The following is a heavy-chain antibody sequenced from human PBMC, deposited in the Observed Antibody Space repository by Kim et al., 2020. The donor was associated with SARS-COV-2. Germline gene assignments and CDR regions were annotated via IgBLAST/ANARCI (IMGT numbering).Heavy chain of an antibody. J-gene: IGHJ6*02. CDR2: ISANIGTT. Sequence: ASVKVSCKASGYTFTSYGISWVRQAPGQGLEWMGWISANIGTTTYAQKFQGRVTMTTDTSTSTAYMELRSLRSDDTAVYYCARVGGVNPYWGSSHNYYGMDVWGQGTTVTVSS. D-gene: IGHD6-13*01. V-gene: IGHV1-18*01. CDR3: ARVGGVNPYWGSSHNYYGMDV. CDR1: GYTFTSYG.